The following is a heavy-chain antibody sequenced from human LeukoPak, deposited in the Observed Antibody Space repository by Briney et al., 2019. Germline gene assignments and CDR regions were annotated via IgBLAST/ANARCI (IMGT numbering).Heavy chain of an antibody. V-gene: IGHV3-53*01. CDR3: ARSFSGYSNWFDP. CDR2: IYSGGST. D-gene: IGHD5-12*01. Sequence: QPGGSLRLSCAASGFTFSSYAMSRVRQAPGKGLEWVSVIYSGGSTYYADSVKGRFTISRDNSKNTLYLQMNSLRAEDTAVYYCARSFSGYSNWFDPWGQGTLVTVSS. CDR1: GFTFSSYA. J-gene: IGHJ5*02.